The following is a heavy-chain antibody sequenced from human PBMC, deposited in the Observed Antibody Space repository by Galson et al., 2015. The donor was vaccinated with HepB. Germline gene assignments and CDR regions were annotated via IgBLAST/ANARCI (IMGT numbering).Heavy chain of an antibody. Sequence: SVKVSCKASGYTFTSYGISWVRQAPGQGLEWMGWISAYNGITNYAQKLQGRVTITTDTATSTAYMELRSLRSDDTAVYYCARTAGRYYDKIFDYLGPGTLVTVSS. D-gene: IGHD1-26*01. CDR1: GYTFTSYG. CDR3: ARTAGRYYDKIFDY. J-gene: IGHJ4*02. V-gene: IGHV1-18*01. CDR2: ISAYNGIT.